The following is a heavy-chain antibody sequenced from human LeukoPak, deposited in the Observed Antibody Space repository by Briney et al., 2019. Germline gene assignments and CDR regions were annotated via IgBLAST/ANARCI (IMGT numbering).Heavy chain of an antibody. CDR3: AKGHYYGSGSLDY. Sequence: GGSLRLSCEVSGFTVSNFWMHWVRQGPGKGLEWVARINTDGKVTNYADFAKGRATISRDNSKNTLYVQMNSLRAEDTAVYYCAKGHYYGSGSLDYRGQGTLVTVSS. V-gene: IGHV3-74*01. CDR1: GFTVSNFW. D-gene: IGHD3-10*01. J-gene: IGHJ4*02. CDR2: INTDGKVT.